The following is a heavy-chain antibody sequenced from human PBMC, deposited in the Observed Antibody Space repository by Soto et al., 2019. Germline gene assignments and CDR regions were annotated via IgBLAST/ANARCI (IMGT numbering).Heavy chain of an antibody. D-gene: IGHD6-19*01. V-gene: IGHV4-59*01. Sequence: SETLSLTCTVSGGSISSYYWSWIRQPPGKGLEWIGYIYYSGSTNYNPSLKSRVTISVDTSKNQFSLKLSSVTAADTAVYYCAAGYSSGWEYYYYYYGMDVWGQGTTVTVSS. CDR3: AAGYSSGWEYYYYYYGMDV. J-gene: IGHJ6*02. CDR2: IYYSGST. CDR1: GGSISSYY.